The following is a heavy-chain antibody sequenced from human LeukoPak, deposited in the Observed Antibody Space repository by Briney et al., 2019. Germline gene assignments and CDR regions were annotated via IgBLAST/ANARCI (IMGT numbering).Heavy chain of an antibody. D-gene: IGHD6-13*01. CDR3: ARGLKSSSWYVFDY. V-gene: IGHV4-34*01. Sequence: SETLSLTCAVYGGSFSGYYWSWIRQPPGKGLEWIGEINHSGSTNYNPSLKSRVTISVDTSKNQFSLKLSSVTAADTAVYYCARGLKSSSWYVFDYWGQGTLVTVSS. CDR2: INHSGST. CDR1: GGSFSGYY. J-gene: IGHJ4*02.